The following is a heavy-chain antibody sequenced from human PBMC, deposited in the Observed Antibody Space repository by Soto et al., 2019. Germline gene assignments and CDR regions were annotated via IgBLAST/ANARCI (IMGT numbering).Heavy chain of an antibody. J-gene: IGHJ4*02. CDR1: GYSFATSG. CDR2: ISFYNGNT. V-gene: IGHV1-18*01. Sequence: QVKLVQSGTEVKKPGASIKVSCKASGYSFATSGMSWVRQAPGQGLEWMGWISFYNGNTNYDQYLQDRVTRTKDTSTNTAYFEVRNLRSDDTAVYYCASAVQYYDSSGYANWGQGTLVTVSS. CDR3: ASAVQYYDSSGYAN. D-gene: IGHD3-22*01.